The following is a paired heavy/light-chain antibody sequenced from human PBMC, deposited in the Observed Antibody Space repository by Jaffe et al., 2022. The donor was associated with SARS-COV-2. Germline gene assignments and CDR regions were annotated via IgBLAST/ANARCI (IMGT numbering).Light chain of an antibody. CDR1: SSNIGSRT. Sequence: QSVLTQPPSASGTPGQRVTISCSGSSSNIGSRTVNWYQQLPGTAPKLLIYSSSQRPSGVPDRFSGSKSGTSASLAISGLQSEDEADYYCAAWDDSLKDVAFGGGTKLTVL. CDR2: SSS. CDR3: AAWDDSLKDVA. V-gene: IGLV1-44*01. J-gene: IGLJ2*01.
Heavy chain of an antibody. CDR3: ARRWIAGDAFDY. J-gene: IGHJ4*02. V-gene: IGHV4-39*01. D-gene: IGHD1-26*01. Sequence: QLQLQESGPGLVKPSETLSLTCAVSGVSISSGSDYWGWVRQPPGKGLEWIGSISYSGSTYYNPSLKSRVTISRETPKNQFSLKVNSVTAADTAVYYCARRWIAGDAFDYWGRGTLVTVST. CDR1: GVSISSGSDY. CDR2: ISYSGST.